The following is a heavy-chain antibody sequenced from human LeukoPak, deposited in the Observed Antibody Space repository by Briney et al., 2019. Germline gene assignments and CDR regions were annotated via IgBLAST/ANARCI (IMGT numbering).Heavy chain of an antibody. Sequence: PSETLSLTCTVSGGSISSYYWSWIRQPPGKGLEWIGHIYYSGSTHYNPSLRSRVTLSVDTSKNQFSLKLSSVTAADTALYYCARGGSSWDVIDYWGQGTLVTVSS. CDR1: GGSISSYY. V-gene: IGHV4-59*08. D-gene: IGHD6-13*01. J-gene: IGHJ4*02. CDR2: IYYSGST. CDR3: ARGGSSWDVIDY.